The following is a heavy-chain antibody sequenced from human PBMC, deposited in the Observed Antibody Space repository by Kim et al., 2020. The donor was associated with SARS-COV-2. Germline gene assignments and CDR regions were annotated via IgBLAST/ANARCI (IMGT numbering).Heavy chain of an antibody. D-gene: IGHD3-22*01. V-gene: IGHV4-39*01. CDR3: ARREYYDSRGPS. J-gene: IGHJ4*02. Sequence: HTPPLKSRVTISVDTSKNQFSLKLSSVTAADTAVYYCARREYYDSRGPSWGQGTLVTVSS.